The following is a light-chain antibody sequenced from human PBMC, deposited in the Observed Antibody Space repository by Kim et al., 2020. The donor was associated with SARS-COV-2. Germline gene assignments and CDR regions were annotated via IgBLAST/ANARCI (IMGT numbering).Light chain of an antibody. CDR2: EDN. V-gene: IGLV6-57*03. J-gene: IGLJ3*02. CDR3: QSYDSSNWV. CDR1: SRSIASNY. Sequence: NFMLTQPHSVSESPGKTVTISCTRSSRSIASNYVHWYQQRPGSAPITLIYEDNQRPSGVPDRFSGSIDSSSNSASLTISGLKTEDEADYYCQSYDSSNWVFGGGTQLTVL.